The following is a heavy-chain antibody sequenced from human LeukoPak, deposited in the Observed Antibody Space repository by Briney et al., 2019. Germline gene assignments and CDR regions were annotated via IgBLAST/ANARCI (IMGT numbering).Heavy chain of an antibody. CDR3: ARDLITIFGVVITRYGMDV. Sequence: ASVKVSCKASGYTFTSYGISWVRQAPGQGLEWMGWISAYNGNTNYAQKLQGRVTMTTDTSTSTAYMELRSLRSDDTAVYYCARDLITIFGVVITRYGMDVWGKGTTVTVSS. CDR2: ISAYNGNT. V-gene: IGHV1-18*01. J-gene: IGHJ6*04. D-gene: IGHD3-3*01. CDR1: GYTFTSYG.